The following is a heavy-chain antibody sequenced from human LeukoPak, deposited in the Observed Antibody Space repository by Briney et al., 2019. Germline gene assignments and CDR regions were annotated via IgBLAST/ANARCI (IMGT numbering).Heavy chain of an antibody. CDR2: ASYDGSNK. Sequence: GGSLRLSCATSGFTFSSYAMHWVRQTPGKGLEWVAVASYDGSNKYYADSVEGRFTISRDNSTNTLYLQMNSLRDEDTAVYYCARDRGYNYGSDYWGRGTLVTASS. D-gene: IGHD5-18*01. J-gene: IGHJ4*02. V-gene: IGHV3-30*04. CDR3: ARDRGYNYGSDY. CDR1: GFTFSSYA.